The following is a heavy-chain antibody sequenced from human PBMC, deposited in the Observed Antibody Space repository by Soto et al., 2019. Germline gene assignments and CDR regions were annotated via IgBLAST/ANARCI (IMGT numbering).Heavy chain of an antibody. V-gene: IGHV3-30*18. Sequence: GSLRLSCAASGFTFSSYGMYWVRQAPGKGLEWVAVISYDGSNKYHADSVKGRFTTSRDNSKNTLYLQMNSLKAEDTAVYYCAKDIVRYSYGACDYWGQGALVTVSS. D-gene: IGHD5-18*01. CDR3: AKDIVRYSYGACDY. CDR2: ISYDGSNK. CDR1: GFTFSSYG. J-gene: IGHJ4*02.